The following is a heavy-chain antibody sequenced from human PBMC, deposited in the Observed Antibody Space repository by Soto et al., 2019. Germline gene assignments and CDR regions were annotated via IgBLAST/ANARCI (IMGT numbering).Heavy chain of an antibody. V-gene: IGHV3-7*03. J-gene: IGHJ6*02. Sequence: PGGSLRLSCEVSGFTFSMYSVSWVRQSPGKGLEWVAKIPQDGVDGHYADSVKGRFIISRDNGKNSLHPQLNNLRAEDTAVYYCARDHLILPAHDFFYGSDVWGRGATVTVSS. CDR1: GFTFSMYS. CDR2: IPQDGVDG. D-gene: IGHD2-2*01. CDR3: ARDHLILPAHDFFYGSDV.